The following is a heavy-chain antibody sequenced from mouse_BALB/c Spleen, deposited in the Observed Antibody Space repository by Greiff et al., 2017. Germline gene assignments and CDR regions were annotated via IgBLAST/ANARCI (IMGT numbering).Heavy chain of an antibody. J-gene: IGHJ4*01. Sequence: EVKLVESGGDLVKPGGSLKLSCAASGFTFSSYGMSWVRQTPDKRLEWVATISSGGSYTYYPDSVTGRFTISRDNAKNTLYLQMSSLKSEDTAMYYCASRRGSYLMDYWGQGTSVTVSS. CDR1: GFTFSSYG. D-gene: IGHD1-1*02. V-gene: IGHV5-6*01. CDR3: ASRRGSYLMDY. CDR2: ISSGGSYT.